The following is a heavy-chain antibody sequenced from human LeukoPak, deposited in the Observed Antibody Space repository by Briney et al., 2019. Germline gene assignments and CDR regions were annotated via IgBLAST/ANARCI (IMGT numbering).Heavy chain of an antibody. CDR2: INHSGST. Sequence: SSETLSLTCAVYGGSFSGYYWSWIRQPPGKGLEWIGEINHSGSTNYNPSLKSRVTISVDTSKNQVSLKLSSVTAADTAVYYCARAVTGVVITSGYYYMDVWGKGTTVTVSS. CDR3: ARAVTGVVITSGYYYMDV. CDR1: GGSFSGYY. V-gene: IGHV4-34*01. J-gene: IGHJ6*03. D-gene: IGHD3-3*01.